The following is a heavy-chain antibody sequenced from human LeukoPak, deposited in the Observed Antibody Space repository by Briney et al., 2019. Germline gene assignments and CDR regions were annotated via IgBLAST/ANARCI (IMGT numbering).Heavy chain of an antibody. CDR2: IKSDGSST. Sequence: SGGSLRLSCAAPGFTFSSYWMHWVRQAPGKGLVWVSRIKSDGSSTNYADSVKGRLTISRDNAKNTLYLQMNSLRAEDTAVYYCAREYGFGSGSYYPWGQGTLVTVSS. V-gene: IGHV3-74*01. CDR3: AREYGFGSGSYYP. D-gene: IGHD3-10*01. J-gene: IGHJ5*02. CDR1: GFTFSSYW.